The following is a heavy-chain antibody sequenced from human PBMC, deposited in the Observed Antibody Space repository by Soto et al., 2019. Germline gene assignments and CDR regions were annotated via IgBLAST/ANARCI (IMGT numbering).Heavy chain of an antibody. V-gene: IGHV4-39*02. CDR3: ARHVGYSYGRIDY. J-gene: IGHJ4*02. D-gene: IGHD5-18*01. Sequence: QLQLQESGPGLVKPSETLSLTCTVSGGSISINSYYWGWIRQPPGKGPEWIGSIYYSGITYYNPSLKSRVTISVDTSNNRFSLTLTSVTAADTAVFYCARHVGYSYGRIDYWGQGTLVTVSS. CDR2: IYYSGIT. CDR1: GGSISINSYY.